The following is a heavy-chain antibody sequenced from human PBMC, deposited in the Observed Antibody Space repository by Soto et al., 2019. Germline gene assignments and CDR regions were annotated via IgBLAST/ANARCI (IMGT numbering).Heavy chain of an antibody. J-gene: IGHJ5*02. CDR1: GFTFSSYE. Sequence: EVQLVESGGGLVQPGGSLRLSCAASGFTFSSYEMNWVRQAPGKGLEWVSYISSSGSTIYYADSVKGRFTISRDNAKNSLYLQRNSLRAEDTAVYYCARSQIAARPPYWFDPWGQGTLVTVSS. V-gene: IGHV3-48*03. CDR2: ISSSGSTI. D-gene: IGHD6-6*01. CDR3: ARSQIAARPPYWFDP.